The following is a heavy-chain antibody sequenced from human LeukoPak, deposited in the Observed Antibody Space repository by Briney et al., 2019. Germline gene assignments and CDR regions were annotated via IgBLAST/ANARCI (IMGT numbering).Heavy chain of an antibody. Sequence: GGSLRLSCAASGFTFSSYAMHWVRQAPGKGLEWVAVISYDGSNKYYADSVKGRFTISRDNSKNTLYLQMNSLRAEDTAVYYCARRDQVLAFDIWGQGTMVTVSS. J-gene: IGHJ3*02. D-gene: IGHD5-24*01. CDR1: GFTFSSYA. CDR3: ARRDQVLAFDI. CDR2: ISYDGSNK. V-gene: IGHV3-30-3*01.